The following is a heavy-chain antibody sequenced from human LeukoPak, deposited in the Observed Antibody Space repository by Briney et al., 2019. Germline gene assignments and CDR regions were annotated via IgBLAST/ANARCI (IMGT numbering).Heavy chain of an antibody. J-gene: IGHJ5*02. CDR1: GFTFSTYG. D-gene: IGHD2-2*03. V-gene: IGHV3-30*02. CDR3: ARGRNGYCSSTSCSKWFDP. Sequence: GGSLRLSCAASGFTFSTYGMHWVRQAPGKGLEWVAFVRFDGSHKYYADSAKGRFTISRDNSKNTLYLQMNSLRAEDTAVYYCARGRNGYCSSTSCSKWFDPWGQGTLVTVSS. CDR2: VRFDGSHK.